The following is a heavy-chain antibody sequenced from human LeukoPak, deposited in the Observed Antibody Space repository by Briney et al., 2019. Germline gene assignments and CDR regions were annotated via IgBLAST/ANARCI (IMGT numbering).Heavy chain of an antibody. CDR2: ISAYNGNT. CDR1: GYTFTNYG. V-gene: IGHV1-18*01. J-gene: IGHJ4*02. Sequence: ASVKVSCKASGYTFTNYGISWVRQAPGQGLEWMGWISAYNGNTDYAQKLQGRVTMTTDTSTSTAYMELRSLRSDDTAVYYCAREEAVAGHFDYWGQGTLVTVSS. D-gene: IGHD6-19*01. CDR3: AREEAVAGHFDY.